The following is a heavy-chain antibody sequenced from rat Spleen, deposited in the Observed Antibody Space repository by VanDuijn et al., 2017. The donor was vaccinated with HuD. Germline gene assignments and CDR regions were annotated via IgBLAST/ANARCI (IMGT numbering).Heavy chain of an antibody. J-gene: IGHJ3*01. D-gene: IGHD1-8*01. CDR2: ISYGDSSGHSAT. CDR1: GFTFSDYG. V-gene: IGHV5-29*01. CDR3: AKEGDGGYSSYPNWFAY. Sequence: EVLLMESGGGLVQPGRSLKLSCAASGFTFSDYGMAWVRQAPTKGLEWVATISYGDSSGHSATYYRDSVKGRFTISRDNAKSTLSLQVDSLRSEDTATYYCAKEGDGGYSSYPNWFAYWGQGTLVTVSS.